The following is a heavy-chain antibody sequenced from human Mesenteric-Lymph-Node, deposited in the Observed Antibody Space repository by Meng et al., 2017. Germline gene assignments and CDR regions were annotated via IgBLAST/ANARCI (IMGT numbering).Heavy chain of an antibody. CDR1: GGSLSSSYYN. CDR3: ATNLGHDYDFDN. V-gene: IGHV4-39*07. Sequence: GSLRLSCTVSGGSLSSSYYNWGWIRQSPGKGLEWVASIYYSGTAYNNPSLKSRVTISVDTSKNQLSLKLSSVTAADTAVYYCATNLGHDYDFDNWGQGTLVTVSS. CDR2: IYYSGTA. D-gene: IGHD4-17*01. J-gene: IGHJ4*02.